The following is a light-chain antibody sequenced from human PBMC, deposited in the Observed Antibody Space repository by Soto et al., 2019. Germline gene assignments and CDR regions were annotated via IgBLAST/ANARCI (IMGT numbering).Light chain of an antibody. V-gene: IGLV4-69*01. CDR1: SGHNNYA. Sequence: QSVLTQSPSASASLGASVKLTCTLSSGHNNYAIAWHQQQPEKGPRYLMKLNSDGSHSKGDGIPDRFSGSSSGAERYLTISSLQSEDVADYYCQTWGTGIRVFGGGTKLTVL. CDR3: QTWGTGIRV. J-gene: IGLJ3*02. CDR2: LNSDGSH.